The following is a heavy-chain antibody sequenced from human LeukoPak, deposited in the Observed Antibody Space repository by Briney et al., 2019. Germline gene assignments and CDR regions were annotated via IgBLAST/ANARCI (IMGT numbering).Heavy chain of an antibody. CDR3: ARQTGSGLFTLP. J-gene: IGHJ4*02. CDR1: GVSISTSNSY. D-gene: IGHD3/OR15-3a*01. V-gene: IGHV4-39*01. CDR2: MYYTGNT. Sequence: PSETLSLTCTVSGVSISTSNSYWGWIRQPPGKGLEWIGSMYYTGNTYYNASLKSRVTISIDTSKNQVSLRLTSVTATDTAMYYCARQTGSGLFTLPGGQGTLVTVSS.